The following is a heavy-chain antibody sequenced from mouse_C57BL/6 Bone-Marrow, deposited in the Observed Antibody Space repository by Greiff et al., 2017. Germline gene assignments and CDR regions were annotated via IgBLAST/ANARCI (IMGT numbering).Heavy chain of an antibody. CDR3: ARICPYGNSWYFDV. CDR2: IYPGGGYT. V-gene: IGHV1-63*01. J-gene: IGHJ1*03. Sequence: VQGVESGAELVRPGTSVKMSCKASGYTFTNYWIGWAKQRPGHGLEWIGDIYPGGGYTNYNEKFKGKATLTADKSSSTAYMQFSSLTSEDSAIYYCARICPYGNSWYFDVWGTGTTVTVSS. D-gene: IGHD2-1*01. CDR1: GYTFTNYW.